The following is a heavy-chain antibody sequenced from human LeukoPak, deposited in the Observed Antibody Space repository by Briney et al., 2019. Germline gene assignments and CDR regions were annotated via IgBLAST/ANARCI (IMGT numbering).Heavy chain of an antibody. Sequence: PSETLSLTCTVSGDSISSNNYFWGWICQPPGKGLEWIGEISYNGNTYYNPSLKSRVTISVDTSKNQFSLKLSSVIGADAAVYYCARRSPLLAVITSHFYDYWGQGALVTVSS. J-gene: IGHJ4*02. CDR2: ISYNGNT. CDR3: ARRSPLLAVITSHFYDY. V-gene: IGHV4-39*01. D-gene: IGHD6-19*01. CDR1: GDSISSNNYF.